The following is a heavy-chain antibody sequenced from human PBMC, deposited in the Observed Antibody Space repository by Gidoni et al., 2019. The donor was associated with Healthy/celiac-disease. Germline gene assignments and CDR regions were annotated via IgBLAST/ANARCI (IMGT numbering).Heavy chain of an antibody. V-gene: IGHV1-69*06. CDR2: IIPIFGTA. Sequence: QVQLVQSGAEVKKPGSSVKVSCKASGGTFSSYAISWVRQAPGQGLEWMGGIIPIFGTANYAQKFQGRVTITADKSTSTAYMELSSLRSEDTAVYYCARGRSRGYCSGGSCLYDAFDIWGQGTMVTVSS. CDR1: GGTFSSYA. CDR3: ARGRSRGYCSGGSCLYDAFDI. J-gene: IGHJ3*02. D-gene: IGHD2-15*01.